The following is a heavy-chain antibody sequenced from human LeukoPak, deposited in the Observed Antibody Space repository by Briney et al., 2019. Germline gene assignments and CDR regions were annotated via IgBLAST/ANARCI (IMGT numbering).Heavy chain of an antibody. CDR1: FSVSSNY. CDR3: VRPLVVGATNYDF. Sequence: GMSLRLSCTATFSVSSNYMMWVRQAPGKGLEWVTVLYSSDNTNYADSVKGRFTISRDTSKNTVYLQMNGLRAEDTAVYYCVRPLVVGATNYDFWGQGTLVTVSS. J-gene: IGHJ4*02. CDR2: LYSSDNT. D-gene: IGHD1-26*01. V-gene: IGHV3-53*01.